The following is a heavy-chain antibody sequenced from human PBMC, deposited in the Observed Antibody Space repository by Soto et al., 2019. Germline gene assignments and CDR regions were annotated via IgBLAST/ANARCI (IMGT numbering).Heavy chain of an antibody. CDR3: AKDHQTYNWDYLFDS. J-gene: IGHJ4*02. Sequence: GGSLRLSCEASGFNFGSYAMHWVRQTPGKGLEWVAVISFDGNNKYYADSVKGRFTLSRDNSKNMVYLQMDSLRVEDAAVYYCAKDHQTYNWDYLFDSWGPGTLVTVSS. CDR1: GFNFGSYA. V-gene: IGHV3-30*04. CDR2: ISFDGNNK. D-gene: IGHD1-7*01.